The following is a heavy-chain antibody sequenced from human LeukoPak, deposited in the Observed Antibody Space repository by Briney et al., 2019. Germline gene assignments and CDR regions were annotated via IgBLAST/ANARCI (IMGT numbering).Heavy chain of an antibody. CDR1: GGCFSGYY. J-gene: IGHJ3*02. CDR2: INHSGST. Sequence: SETLSLTCAVYGGCFSGYYWSWIRQPPGKGLEWIGEINHSGSTNYNPSLKSRVTISVDTSKNQFSLKLSSVTAADTAVYYCARGDYYDSSGSLESAFDIWGQGTMVTVSS. CDR3: ARGDYYDSSGSLESAFDI. D-gene: IGHD3-22*01. V-gene: IGHV4-34*01.